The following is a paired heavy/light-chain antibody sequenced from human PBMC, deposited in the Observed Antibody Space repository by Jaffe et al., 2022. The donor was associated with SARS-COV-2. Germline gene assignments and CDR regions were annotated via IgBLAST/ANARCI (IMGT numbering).Heavy chain of an antibody. V-gene: IGHV3-7*01. CDR3: AAWGSSVH. J-gene: IGHJ4*02. D-gene: IGHD6-13*01. CDR1: GFDFSNHW. Sequence: EVQLVESGGGLVQPGGSLRLSCAASGFDFSNHWKNWVRQAPGKGLEWVANMKPDGSEKRYVDSVKGRFTISRDNAKNSLYLQMNSLRAEDTAVYYCAAWGSSVHWGQGTLVTVSS. CDR2: MKPDGSEK.
Light chain of an antibody. V-gene: IGKV2-30*01. CDR2: GVS. CDR1: QSLMYSDGGAY. CDR3: IQYTHWPHT. Sequence: DVVMTQSPLSLPVTLGQPASISCRSSQSLMYSDGGAYLEWFQQRPGQSPRRLIYGVSNRDSGVPDRFSGSGSGTDFTLKISTVEAEDAGVYFCIQYTHWPHTFGQGTKLEI. J-gene: IGKJ2*01.